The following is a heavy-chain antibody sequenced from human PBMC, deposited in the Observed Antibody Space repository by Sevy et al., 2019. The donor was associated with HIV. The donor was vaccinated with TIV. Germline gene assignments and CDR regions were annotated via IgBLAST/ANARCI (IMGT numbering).Heavy chain of an antibody. CDR2: ISSSRTI. Sequence: GGSLRLSCAASGFRINDYSMNWVRQAPGKGLEWVSYISSSRTIYYADSVKGRFTISRDNVRNSLYLQMNSLRAEDTAVCYCAHLITASGYFDSWGQGTPVTVSS. CDR1: GFRINDYS. V-gene: IGHV3-48*01. CDR3: AHLITASGYFDS. J-gene: IGHJ4*02. D-gene: IGHD6-13*01.